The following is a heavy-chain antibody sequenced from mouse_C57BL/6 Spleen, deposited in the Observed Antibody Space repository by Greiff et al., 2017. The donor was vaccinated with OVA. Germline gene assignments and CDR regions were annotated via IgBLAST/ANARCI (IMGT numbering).Heavy chain of an antibody. V-gene: IGHV1-82*01. J-gene: IGHJ4*01. CDR2: IYPGDGDT. CDR3: ARSGYDYDLDYAIDY. Sequence: QVQLQQSGPELVKPGASVKISCKASGYAFSSSWMNWVKQRPGKGLEWIGRIYPGDGDTNYNGKFKGKATLTADKSSSTAYMQLSSLTSEDSAVYFCARSGYDYDLDYAIDYWGQGTSVTVSS. CDR1: GYAFSSSW. D-gene: IGHD2-4*01.